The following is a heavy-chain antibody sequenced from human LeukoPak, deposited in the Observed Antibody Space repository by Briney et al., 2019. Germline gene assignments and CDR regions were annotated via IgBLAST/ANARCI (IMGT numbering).Heavy chain of an antibody. Sequence: SETLSLTCTVSGGSVSSGSYYWGWIRQPPGKGLEWIGYIYYSGSTNYNPSLKSRVTISVDTSKNQFSLKLSSVTAADTAVYYCARGSLEYCSSTSCYWFDPWGQGTLVTVSS. CDR2: IYYSGST. CDR3: ARGSLEYCSSTSCYWFDP. J-gene: IGHJ5*02. V-gene: IGHV4-61*01. CDR1: GGSVSSGSYY. D-gene: IGHD2-2*01.